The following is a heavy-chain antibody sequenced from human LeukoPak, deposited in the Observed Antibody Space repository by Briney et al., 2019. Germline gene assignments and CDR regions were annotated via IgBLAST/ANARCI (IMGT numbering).Heavy chain of an antibody. V-gene: IGHV3-74*01. J-gene: IGHJ4*02. CDR1: GFTFSDLW. CDR2: INPDGSTI. CDR3: TRDMWGTFDY. Sequence: GGSLRLSCAASGFTFSDLWMHWVRQTPGKGLVWVSRINPDGSTISYADSVKGRFTISRDNAKNTLYLQMNSLRAEDTAVYYCTRDMWGTFDYWGQGTLVTVSS. D-gene: IGHD7-27*01.